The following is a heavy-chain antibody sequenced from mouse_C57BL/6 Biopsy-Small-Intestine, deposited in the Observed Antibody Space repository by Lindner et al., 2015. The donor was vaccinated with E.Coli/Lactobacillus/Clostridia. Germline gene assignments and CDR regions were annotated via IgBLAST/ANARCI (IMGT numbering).Heavy chain of an antibody. CDR2: NNPGDGNS. D-gene: IGHD2-5*01. Sequence: VQLQESGPELVKPGASVKISCKASGYAFSRTWMNWVKQRPGKGLEWIGRNNPGDGNSNYNGKFNGRATLTADKSSKTAYMQLSSLTSEDSAVYFYARGGSFSNYRYFDVWGAGTTVTVSS. CDR1: GYAFSRTW. CDR3: ARGGSFSNYRYFDV. J-gene: IGHJ1*01. V-gene: IGHV1-82*01.